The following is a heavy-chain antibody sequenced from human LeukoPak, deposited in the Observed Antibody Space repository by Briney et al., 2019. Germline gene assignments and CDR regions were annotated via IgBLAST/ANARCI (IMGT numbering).Heavy chain of an antibody. Sequence: SETLSLTCTVSGGSISSGSYYWSWIRQPAGKGLEWIGRIYTSGSTNYNPSLRSRVTISVDTSKNQFSLKLSSVTAADTAVYYCARATWELLGERFDYWGQGTLVTVSS. CDR3: ARATWELLGERFDY. D-gene: IGHD1-26*01. V-gene: IGHV4-61*02. J-gene: IGHJ4*02. CDR1: GGSISSGSYY. CDR2: IYTSGST.